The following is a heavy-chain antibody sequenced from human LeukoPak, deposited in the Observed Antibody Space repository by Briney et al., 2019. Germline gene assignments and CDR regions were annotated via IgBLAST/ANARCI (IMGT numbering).Heavy chain of an antibody. J-gene: IGHJ4*02. CDR2: IKQDASQE. D-gene: IGHD3-3*01. CDR3: ARGVVYPTWSGPHWSDY. Sequence: PGGSLRLSCAASGFTFSSYWMSWVRQAPGKGPEWVAHIKQDASQEDHVDSVKGRFTISRDNAKNSLYLQMNSPRAEDTAVYYCARGVVYPTWSGPHWSDYWGQGTLVTVSS. V-gene: IGHV3-7*01. CDR1: GFTFSSYW.